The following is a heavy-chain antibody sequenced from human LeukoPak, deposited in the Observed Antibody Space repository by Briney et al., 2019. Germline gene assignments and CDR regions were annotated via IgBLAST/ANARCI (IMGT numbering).Heavy chain of an antibody. V-gene: IGHV1-2*02. CDR3: AKDAYSGFSSSYNMDS. D-gene: IGHD5-18*01. Sequence: ASVKVSCKASGYTVAGHYLHWVRQAPGQGLEWMGWINPNSGVTNYAQKFQGRVTMTRDTSINTAYMELHSLTSDDTAMYYCAKDAYSGFSSSYNMDSWGQGTLVTVSS. CDR1: GYTVAGHY. CDR2: INPNSGVT. J-gene: IGHJ4*02.